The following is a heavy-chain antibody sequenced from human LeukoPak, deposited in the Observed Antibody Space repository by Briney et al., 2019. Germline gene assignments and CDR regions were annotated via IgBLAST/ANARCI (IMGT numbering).Heavy chain of an antibody. CDR3: ARLDPEQLMTTVTDNWFVP. CDR2: ISSNGSTI. D-gene: IGHD4-17*01. CDR1: GFTFSSYE. V-gene: IGHV3-48*03. J-gene: IGHJ5*02. Sequence: GGSLRLSCAASGFTFSSYEMNWVRQAPGKGLEWVSYISSNGSTIYYADSVKGRFTISRDNAKNSLYLQMNSLRAEDTAVYYCARLDPEQLMTTVTDNWFVPWGQGTLVTASS.